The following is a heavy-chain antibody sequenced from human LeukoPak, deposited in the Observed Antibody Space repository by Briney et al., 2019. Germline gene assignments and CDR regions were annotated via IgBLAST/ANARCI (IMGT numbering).Heavy chain of an antibody. CDR1: GGSISSYY. Sequence: SETLSLTCTVSGGSISSYYWSWIQQPPGKGLEWIGYIYYSGSTNYNPSLKSRVTISVDTSKNQFSLKLSSVTAADTAVYYCARVSSAYYYDSSGYYPDYWGQGTLVTVSS. V-gene: IGHV4-59*08. CDR2: IYYSGST. CDR3: ARVSSAYYYDSSGYYPDY. D-gene: IGHD3-22*01. J-gene: IGHJ4*02.